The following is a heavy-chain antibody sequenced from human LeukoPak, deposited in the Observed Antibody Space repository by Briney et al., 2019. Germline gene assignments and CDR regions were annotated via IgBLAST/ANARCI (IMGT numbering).Heavy chain of an antibody. Sequence: GGSLRLSCAASGFTFSSYGMHWVRQAPGKGLEWVAVISYDGSNKYYADSVKGRFTISRDNSKNTPYLQMNSLRAEDTAVYYCLSSSWYGEDYWGQGTLGTVSS. V-gene: IGHV3-30*03. CDR3: LSSSWYGEDY. D-gene: IGHD6-13*01. J-gene: IGHJ4*02. CDR2: ISYDGSNK. CDR1: GFTFSSYG.